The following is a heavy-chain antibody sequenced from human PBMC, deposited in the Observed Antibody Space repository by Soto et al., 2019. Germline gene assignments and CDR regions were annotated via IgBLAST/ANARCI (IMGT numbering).Heavy chain of an antibody. V-gene: IGHV4-34*01. CDR2: IDQSGDT. J-gene: IGHJ4*02. CDR3: ARGGGGSARY. Sequence: QVQLQQWGAGLLKPSETLSLTCAVYGGSLSGYHWSWIRQPPGKGLEWIGEIDQSGDTNYNPSLKSPVTISIDTSKKQYSLRLSSVTAADTALYFCARGGGGSARYWGQGTQVTVSS. D-gene: IGHD3-10*01. CDR1: GGSLSGYH.